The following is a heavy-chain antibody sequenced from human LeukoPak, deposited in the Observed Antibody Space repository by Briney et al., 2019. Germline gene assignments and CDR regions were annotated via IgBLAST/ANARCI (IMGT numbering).Heavy chain of an antibody. D-gene: IGHD2-21*02. V-gene: IGHV1-69*13. CDR2: IIPIFATA. Sequence: SVTVSCTASGGTFSNYAISWVRQAPGQGLEWMGGIIPIFATAKYVQKFQGRVKITADESTSTAYMELSSLRSEDTAVYYCARDVVVTARYYYYGMDVWGQGTTVTVSS. CDR1: GGTFSNYA. CDR3: ARDVVVTARYYYYGMDV. J-gene: IGHJ6*02.